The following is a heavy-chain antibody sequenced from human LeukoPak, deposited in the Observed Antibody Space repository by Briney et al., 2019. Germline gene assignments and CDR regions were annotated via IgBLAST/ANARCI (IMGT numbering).Heavy chain of an antibody. CDR2: IKEDGSEK. Sequence: PGGSLRLSCAASRFTFSDYYMTWVRQAPGRGLEWVANIKEDGSEKNYVDSVKGRFTISRDNAKNSVYLLLSSLTPEDTAVYYCARDLRAGGTWSYGVYFDLWGRGTLVTVSS. V-gene: IGHV3-7*01. J-gene: IGHJ2*01. CDR1: RFTFSDYY. CDR3: ARDLRAGGTWSYGVYFDL. D-gene: IGHD4-17*01.